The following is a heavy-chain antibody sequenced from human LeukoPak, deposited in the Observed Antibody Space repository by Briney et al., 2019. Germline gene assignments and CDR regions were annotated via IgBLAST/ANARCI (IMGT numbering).Heavy chain of an antibody. CDR1: GFTFSSYG. CDR2: IRYDGSNK. J-gene: IGHJ4*02. Sequence: GGSLRLSCAASGFTFSSYGMHWVRQAPGKGLEWVAFIRYDGSNKYYADSVKGRFTISRDNSKNTLYLQMNSLRAEDTAVYYCAKDLSVIQIVVVPAAMDYWGQGTLVTVSS. CDR3: AKDLSVIQIVVVPAAMDY. V-gene: IGHV3-30*02. D-gene: IGHD2-2*01.